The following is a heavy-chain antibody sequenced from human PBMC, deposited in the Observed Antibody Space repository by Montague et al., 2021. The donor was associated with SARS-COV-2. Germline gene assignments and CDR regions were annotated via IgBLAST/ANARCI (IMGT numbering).Heavy chain of an antibody. Sequence: TLSLTCTVSGGSISSGGYYWSWIRQHPGKGLEWIGYNDHTASNHYNPSLKSRVTISKETSKNHFSLNLSTVTAADSAVYYCARDSGYYDSSGYSYDAFDIWGQGTKVTVSS. CDR1: GGSISSGGYY. CDR3: ARDSGYYDSSGYSYDAFDI. D-gene: IGHD3-22*01. V-gene: IGHV4-31*03. J-gene: IGHJ3*02. CDR2: NDHTASN.